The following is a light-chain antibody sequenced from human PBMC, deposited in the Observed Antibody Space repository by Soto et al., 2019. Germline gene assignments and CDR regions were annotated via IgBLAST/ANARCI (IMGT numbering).Light chain of an antibody. CDR1: QSLTTN. CDR2: DAS. Sequence: ETVLTQSPGTLYLSPGRRATLSCRASQSLTTNLAWYQQNTGQAPRILIHDASTRATGIPARFRGRGSGTEFTLTVSSLQPEDFAVYYCQQYDDWPLTFGQGTKVDIK. V-gene: IGKV3-15*01. J-gene: IGKJ1*01. CDR3: QQYDDWPLT.